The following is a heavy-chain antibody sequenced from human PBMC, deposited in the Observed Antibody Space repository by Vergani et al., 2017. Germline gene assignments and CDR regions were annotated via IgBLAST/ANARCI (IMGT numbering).Heavy chain of an antibody. V-gene: IGHV3-9*01. D-gene: IGHD5-12*01. Sequence: EVQLLESGGGLAQPGGSLRLSCAASGITFWKFGMHWVRQGPGKGLEWVEGISWNSGAVDYADSVRGRFTISRDNAKNSLFLEMNSLRFEDTAVYFCTKGSVYYHDSAGHGYDPYTGFDLWGQGTLVTVSS. CDR2: ISWNSGAV. CDR1: GITFWKFG. J-gene: IGHJ3*01. CDR3: TKGSVYYHDSAGHGYDPYTGFDL.